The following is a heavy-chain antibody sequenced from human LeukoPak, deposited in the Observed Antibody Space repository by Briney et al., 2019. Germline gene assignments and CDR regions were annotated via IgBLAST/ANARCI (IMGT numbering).Heavy chain of an antibody. V-gene: IGHV1-2*04. CDR2: INPNSGGT. CDR1: GYTFTGYY. CDR3: ARAGGASDSSGWYVFDY. D-gene: IGHD6-19*01. Sequence: ASVKVSCKASGYTFTGYYIHWVRQAPGQGLEWMGWINPNSGGTNYAQMFQGWVTMTRDTSISTAYMELSRLRSGDTAVYYCARAGGASDSSGWYVFDYWGQGTLVTVSS. J-gene: IGHJ4*02.